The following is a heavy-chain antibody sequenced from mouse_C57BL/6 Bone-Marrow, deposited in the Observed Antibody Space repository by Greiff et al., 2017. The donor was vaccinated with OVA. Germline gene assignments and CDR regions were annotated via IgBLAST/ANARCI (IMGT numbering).Heavy chain of an antibody. V-gene: IGHV1-61*01. Sequence: QVQLQQPGAELVRPGSSVKLSCKASGYTFTSYWMDWVKQRPGQGLEWIGNIYPSDSETHYNQKFKDKATLTVDKSSSTAYMQLSSLTSEDSAVYYSARKGSILHREDYFDYWGQGTTLTVSS. D-gene: IGHD1-1*01. CDR1: GYTFTSYW. CDR2: IYPSDSET. CDR3: ARKGSILHREDYFDY. J-gene: IGHJ2*01.